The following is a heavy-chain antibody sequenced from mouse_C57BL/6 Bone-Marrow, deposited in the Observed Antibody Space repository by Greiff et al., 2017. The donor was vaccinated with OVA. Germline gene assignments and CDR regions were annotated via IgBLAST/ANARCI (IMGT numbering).Heavy chain of an antibody. V-gene: IGHV1-81*01. J-gene: IGHJ2*01. CDR3: ANIYYDYEYYFDY. Sequence: QVQLQQSGAELASPGASVKLSCKASGYTFTSYGISWVKQRTGQGLEWIGEIYPRSGNTYYNEKFKGKATLTADKSSSTAYMELRSLTSEDSAVYFCANIYYDYEYYFDYWGQGTTLTVSS. CDR2: IYPRSGNT. D-gene: IGHD2-4*01. CDR1: GYTFTSYG.